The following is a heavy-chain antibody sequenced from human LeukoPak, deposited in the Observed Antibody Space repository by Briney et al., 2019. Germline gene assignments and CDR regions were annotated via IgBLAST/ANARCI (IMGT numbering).Heavy chain of an antibody. CDR3: AKAGHYGSGSYYSDY. J-gene: IGHJ4*02. V-gene: IGHV3-23*01. CDR2: ISGSGTTT. CDR1: GFIFSSYA. Sequence: GGSLRLSCAASGFIFSSYAMTWVRQAPGRGLEWLSTISGSGTTTYCVDSVKGRFTVSRDNSKNTLYLQMSSLRAGDTAVYYCAKAGHYGSGSYYSDYWGRGTLVTVSS. D-gene: IGHD3-10*01.